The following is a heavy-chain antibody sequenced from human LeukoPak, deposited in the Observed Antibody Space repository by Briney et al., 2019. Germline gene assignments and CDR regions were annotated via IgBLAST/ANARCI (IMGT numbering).Heavy chain of an antibody. V-gene: IGHV4-34*01. CDR2: XNXXXXT. CDR1: GGSFSXXY. Sequence: PSETLSLTCAVYGGSFSXXYWSWIRQPPGKXXXXXXEXNXXXXTXXXXXXXXXXXISVXXSKNQFSLKLSSVTAADTAAYYCAXGSPYYDFWSGYLEWGQGTLVTVSS. D-gene: IGHD3-3*01. CDR3: AXGSPYYDFWSGYLE. J-gene: IGHJ4*02.